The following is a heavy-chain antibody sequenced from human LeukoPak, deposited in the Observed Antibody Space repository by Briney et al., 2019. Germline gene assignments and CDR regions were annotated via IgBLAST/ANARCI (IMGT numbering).Heavy chain of an antibody. V-gene: IGHV4-38-2*01. D-gene: IGHD5-12*01. J-gene: IGHJ6*03. CDR1: GYSISIGYY. CDR2: IYHSGST. Sequence: SETLSLTCAVSGYSISIGYYWGWIRQPPGKGLEWIGSIYHSGSTYYNPSLKSRVTISVDTSKNLFSLKLSSVTAADTAVYYCARGGSGYDLGYYYYMDVWGKGTTVTVSS. CDR3: ARGGSGYDLGYYYYMDV.